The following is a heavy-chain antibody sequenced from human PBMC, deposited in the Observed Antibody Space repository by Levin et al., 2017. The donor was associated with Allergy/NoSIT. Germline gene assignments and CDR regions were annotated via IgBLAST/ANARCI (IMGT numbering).Heavy chain of an antibody. CDR1: GFSLSNARMG. J-gene: IGHJ6*02. CDR3: ARFSIAAADSDWYYYGMDV. Sequence: KSGPTLVKPTETLTLTCTVSGFSLSNARMGVSWIRQPPGKALEWLAHIFSNDEKSYSTSLKSRLTISKDTSKSQVVLTMTNMDPVDTATYYCARFSIAAADSDWYYYGMDVWGQGTTVTVSS. V-gene: IGHV2-26*01. D-gene: IGHD6-13*01. CDR2: IFSNDEK.